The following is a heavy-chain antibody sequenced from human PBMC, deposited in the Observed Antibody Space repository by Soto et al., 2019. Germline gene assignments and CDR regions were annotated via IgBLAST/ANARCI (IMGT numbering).Heavy chain of an antibody. CDR2: IDPSDSQT. CDR1: GYSFAGYW. Sequence: PGASLEISCKGSGYSFAGYWITWVRQKPGKGLEWMGRIDPSDSQTYYSPSFRGHVTISATKSITTVFLQWSSLRASDTAMYYCARQIYDSDTGPNFKYYFDSWGQGTTVTVSS. J-gene: IGHJ4*02. D-gene: IGHD3-22*01. V-gene: IGHV5-10-1*01. CDR3: ARQIYDSDTGPNFKYYFDS.